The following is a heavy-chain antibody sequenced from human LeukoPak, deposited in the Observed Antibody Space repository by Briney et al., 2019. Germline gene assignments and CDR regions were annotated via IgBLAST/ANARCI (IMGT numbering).Heavy chain of an antibody. CDR3: AHRSLSAPEFSWFDP. J-gene: IGHJ5*02. CDR2: IYSDGEK. V-gene: IGHV2-5*02. D-gene: IGHD6-13*01. CDR1: GFSLTDRKVG. Sequence: SGPTLVNPTQTLTLTCTFSGFSLTDRKVGVGWIRQPPVKALEWLAFIYSDGEKHYSPSLSSRLTITKDTSQNQVVLTMTNMDPVYTATYFCAHRSLSAPEFSWFDPWGQGTLVTVSS.